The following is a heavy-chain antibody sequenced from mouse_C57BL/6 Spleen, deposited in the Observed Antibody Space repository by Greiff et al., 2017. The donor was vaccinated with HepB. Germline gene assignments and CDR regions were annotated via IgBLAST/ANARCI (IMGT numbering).Heavy chain of an antibody. D-gene: IGHD1-1*01. Sequence: QVQLQQPGAELVKPGASVKVSCKASGYTFTSYWMHWVKQRPGQGLEWIGRIHPSDSDTNYNQKFKGKATLTVDKSSSTAYMQLSSLPSEDSAVYYCAIERDYYGRYFDVWGTGTTVTVSS. J-gene: IGHJ1*03. CDR2: IHPSDSDT. CDR3: AIERDYYGRYFDV. V-gene: IGHV1-74*01. CDR1: GYTFTSYW.